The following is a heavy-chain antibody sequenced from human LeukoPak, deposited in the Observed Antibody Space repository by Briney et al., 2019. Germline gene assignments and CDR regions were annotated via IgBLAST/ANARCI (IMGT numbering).Heavy chain of an antibody. V-gene: IGHV1-69*05. D-gene: IGHD5-12*01. CDR1: GGTFSSHA. J-gene: IGHJ4*02. CDR2: LIPVFGVT. CDR3: ARGKSGYDYGLDS. Sequence: SVKVSCKASGGTFSSHAISWVRRAPGQGLGWMGGLIPVFGVTNYAQKFQGRVTITTDESTTTGYLELRNLRSDDTAVYYCARGKSGYDYGLDSWGQGALVIVSS.